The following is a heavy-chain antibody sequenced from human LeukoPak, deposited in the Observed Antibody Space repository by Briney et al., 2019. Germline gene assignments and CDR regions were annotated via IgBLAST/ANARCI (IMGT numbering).Heavy chain of an antibody. J-gene: IGHJ4*02. V-gene: IGHV3-23*01. CDR3: AKALDSSSSPFDY. D-gene: IGHD6-13*01. Sequence: GGSLRLSCAASGFTFSSYAMSWVRQAPGKGLEWVSAISGSGGSTYYADSVKGRLTISRDNSKNTLYLQMNSLRAEDTAVYYCAKALDSSSSPFDYWGQGTLVTVSS. CDR2: ISGSGGST. CDR1: GFTFSSYA.